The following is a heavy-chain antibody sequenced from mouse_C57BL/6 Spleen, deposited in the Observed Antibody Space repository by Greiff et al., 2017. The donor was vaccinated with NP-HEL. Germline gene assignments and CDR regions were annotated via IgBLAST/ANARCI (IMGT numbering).Heavy chain of an antibody. CDR2: ISDGGSYT. Sequence: EVQGVESGGGLVKPGGSLKLSCAASGFTFSSYAMSWVRQTPEKRLEWVATISDGGSYTYYPDNVKGRFTISRDNAKNNLYLQMSHLKSEDTAMYYCAREQLRLHFDYWGQGTTLTVSS. V-gene: IGHV5-4*01. D-gene: IGHD3-2*02. J-gene: IGHJ2*01. CDR3: AREQLRLHFDY. CDR1: GFTFSSYA.